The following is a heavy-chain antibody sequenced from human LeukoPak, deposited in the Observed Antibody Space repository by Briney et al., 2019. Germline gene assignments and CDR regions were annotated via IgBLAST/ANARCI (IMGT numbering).Heavy chain of an antibody. D-gene: IGHD3-10*01. Sequence: ASETLSLTCAVYGGSFIGYYWSWIRQPPGKGLEWIGEINHSGSTNYSPSLKSRVTISVDTSKNQFSLKLSSVTAADTAVYYCARITMVRGVIIRRYFDYWGQGTLVTVSS. CDR1: GGSFIGYY. CDR2: INHSGST. V-gene: IGHV4-34*01. CDR3: ARITMVRGVIIRRYFDY. J-gene: IGHJ4*02.